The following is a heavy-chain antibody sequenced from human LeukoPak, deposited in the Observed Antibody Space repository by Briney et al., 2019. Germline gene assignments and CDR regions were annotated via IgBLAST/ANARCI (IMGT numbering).Heavy chain of an antibody. V-gene: IGHV4-61*02. D-gene: IGHD2-2*02. CDR3: ARDHRYCSSTSCYRVSDY. Sequence: SETLSLTCTVSGGSISSGSYYWSWIRQPAGKGLEWIGRIYTSGSTNYNPSLKSRVTISVDTSKNQFSLKLSSVTAADTAVYYCARDHRYCSSTSCYRVSDYWGQGTLVTVSS. CDR2: IYTSGST. J-gene: IGHJ4*02. CDR1: GGSISSGSYY.